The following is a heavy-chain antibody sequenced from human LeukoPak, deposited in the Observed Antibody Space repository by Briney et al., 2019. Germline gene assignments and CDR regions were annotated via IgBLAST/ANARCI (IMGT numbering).Heavy chain of an antibody. CDR1: GGSMSSGDYF. D-gene: IGHD3-3*01. J-gene: IGHJ4*02. CDR3: ARVSGVVTVGY. Sequence: PSETLSLTCTVSGGSMSSGDYFWTWIRQPPGKGLEWIGYTYYSGSTNYNPSLKSRVTISVDTSKNQFSLKLTSVTAADTAVYYCARVSGVVTVGYWGQGTLVTVSS. CDR2: TYYSGST. V-gene: IGHV4-30-4*08.